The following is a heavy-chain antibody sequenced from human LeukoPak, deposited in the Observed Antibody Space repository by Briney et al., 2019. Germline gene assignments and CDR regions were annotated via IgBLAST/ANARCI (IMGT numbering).Heavy chain of an antibody. Sequence: SETLSLTCAVSCGSINSGGYSWSWIRQPPGKGLQWIGYIYQSGSAYYNPSLESRLTISLDRAKNQFSLKLTSVTAADTAVYYCATHGGTVGYFDYWGQGILVTVSS. D-gene: IGHD1-1*01. J-gene: IGHJ4*02. CDR1: CGSINSGGYS. CDR2: IYQSGSA. CDR3: ATHGGTVGYFDY. V-gene: IGHV4-30-2*01.